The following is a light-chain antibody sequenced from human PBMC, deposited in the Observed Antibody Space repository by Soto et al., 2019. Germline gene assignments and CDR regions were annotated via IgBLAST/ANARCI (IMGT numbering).Light chain of an antibody. V-gene: IGKV3-11*01. J-gene: IGKJ4*01. CDR2: DAS. CDR3: QHRSNWFHT. Sequence: EIGLTQSPAPLALSPRERATLSCRARERGSLYLALHQHSPCHATRILIYDASNRATGIPARFSGSGSGTDLTLTISSLEPEDFAVYYCQHRSNWFHTFCGGTKVDIK. CDR1: ERGSLY.